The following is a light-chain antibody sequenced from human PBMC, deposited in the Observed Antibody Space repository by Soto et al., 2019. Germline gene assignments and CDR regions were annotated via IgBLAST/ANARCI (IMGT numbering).Light chain of an antibody. Sequence: EIVLTQSPGTLSLSPGERATLSCRASQSVGNNYLAWYQQKPGQGPRLLIYDASSRATGIPDRFSGSASGSDFTLTISRLEPADFAVYYCQKYVGSPSTFGQGTKVEI. J-gene: IGKJ1*01. CDR2: DAS. CDR1: QSVGNNY. V-gene: IGKV3-20*01. CDR3: QKYVGSPST.